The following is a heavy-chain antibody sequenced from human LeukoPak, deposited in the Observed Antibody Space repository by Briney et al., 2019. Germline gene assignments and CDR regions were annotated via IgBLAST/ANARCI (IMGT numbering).Heavy chain of an antibody. CDR3: ARQHLEMATTTGEPYYFDY. CDR2: INHSGST. D-gene: IGHD5-24*01. Sequence: PSETLSLTCAVYGGSFSGHYWSWIRQPPGKGLEWIGEINHSGSTNYNPSLKSRVTISVDTSKNQFSLKLSSVTAADTAVYYCARQHLEMATTTGEPYYFDYWGQGTLVTVSS. J-gene: IGHJ4*02. V-gene: IGHV4-34*01. CDR1: GGSFSGHY.